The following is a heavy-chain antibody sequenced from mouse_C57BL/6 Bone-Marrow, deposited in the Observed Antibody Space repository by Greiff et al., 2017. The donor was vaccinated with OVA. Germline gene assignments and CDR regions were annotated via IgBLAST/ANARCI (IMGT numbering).Heavy chain of an antibody. V-gene: IGHV1-42*01. CDR3: ARAYYGSSYLWYFDV. CDR1: GYSFTGYY. D-gene: IGHD1-1*01. CDR2: INPSTGGT. Sequence: VQLQQSGPELVKPGASVKISCKASGYSFTGYYMNWVKQSPEKSLEWIGEINPSTGGTTYNQKFKAKATLTVDKSSSTAYMQLKSLTSEDSAVYYCARAYYGSSYLWYFDVWGTGTTVTVAS. J-gene: IGHJ1*03.